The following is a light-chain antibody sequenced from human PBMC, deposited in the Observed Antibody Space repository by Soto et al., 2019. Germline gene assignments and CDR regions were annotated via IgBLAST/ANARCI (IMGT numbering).Light chain of an antibody. CDR2: YNSDSDK. V-gene: IGLV5-45*01. CDR1: SGINVGTYR. J-gene: IGLJ1*01. CDR3: MIWHSTAYV. Sequence: QAVVTQPASLSASPGASASLTCTLRSGINVGTYRIYWYQQKPGSPPQYLLRYNSDSDKQQGSGVPSRFSGSKDASANAGILLISGFQSEDEADYYCMIWHSTAYVFGSGTKLTFL.